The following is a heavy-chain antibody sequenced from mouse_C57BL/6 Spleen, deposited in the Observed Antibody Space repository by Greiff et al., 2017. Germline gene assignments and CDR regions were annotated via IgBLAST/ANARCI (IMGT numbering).Heavy chain of an antibody. Sequence: VQLQQSGAELVKPGASVKLSCTASGFNIKDYYMHWVKQRTEQGLEWIGRIDPEDGETKYAPKFQGKATITADTSSNTAYLQLSSLTSEDTAVYYCAGYYDSSYFYWYFDVCGTGTTVSVSS. CDR3: AGYYDSSYFYWYFDV. J-gene: IGHJ1*03. CDR1: GFNIKDYY. D-gene: IGHD1-1*01. CDR2: IDPEDGET. V-gene: IGHV14-2*01.